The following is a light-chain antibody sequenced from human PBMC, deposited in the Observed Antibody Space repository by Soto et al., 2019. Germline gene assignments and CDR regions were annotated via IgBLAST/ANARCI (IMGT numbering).Light chain of an antibody. Sequence: QSALAQPASVSGSPGQSITISCTGTTSDVGRYDYVSWFQQHPGKAPKLIIYDVSHWPSGVSDRFSGSKSGNTASLTISGLQAEDEADYYCSSFTTSTTFVFGTETKLTVL. V-gene: IGLV2-14*03. J-gene: IGLJ1*01. CDR3: SSFTTSTTFV. CDR2: DVS. CDR1: TSDVGRYDY.